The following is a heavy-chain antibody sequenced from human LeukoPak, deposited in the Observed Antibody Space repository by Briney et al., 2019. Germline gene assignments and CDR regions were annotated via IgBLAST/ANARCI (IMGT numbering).Heavy chain of an antibody. J-gene: IGHJ6*02. CDR3: ARDPYYYDSSGYPHYYYYYGMDV. Sequence: PSETLSLTCTISGGSISSSSYYWGWIRQPPGKGLEWIGSIYYSGSTYYNPSLKSRVTISVDTSKNQFSLKLSSVTAADTAVYYCARDPYYYDSSGYPHYYYYYGMDVWGQGTTVTVSS. CDR1: GGSISSSSYY. V-gene: IGHV4-39*07. CDR2: IYYSGST. D-gene: IGHD3-22*01.